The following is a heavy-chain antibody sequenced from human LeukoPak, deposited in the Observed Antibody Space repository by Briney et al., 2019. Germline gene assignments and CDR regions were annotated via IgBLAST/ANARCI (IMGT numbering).Heavy chain of an antibody. CDR3: ARLQAYCGGDCYPRWFDP. J-gene: IGHJ5*02. CDR1: GGSISSYY. Sequence: SETLSLTCTVSGGSISSYYWSWIRQPPGKGLEWIGYIHYSGSTNYNPSLKSRVTISVDTSRNQFSLKLSSVTAADPAVYYCARLQAYCGGDCYPRWFDPWGQGTLVTVSS. CDR2: IHYSGST. V-gene: IGHV4-59*08. D-gene: IGHD2-21*02.